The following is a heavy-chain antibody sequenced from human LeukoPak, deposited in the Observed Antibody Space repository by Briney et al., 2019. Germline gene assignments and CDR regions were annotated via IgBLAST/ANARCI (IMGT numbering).Heavy chain of an antibody. Sequence: GESLKISCKGSGYSFTSYWIGWVRQMPGKGLEWMGIIYPGDSDTRYSPSFQGQVTISADKSISTAYLQWSSLKASDTAMYHCARLGGYDFWSGYPNNWFDPRGQGTLVTVSS. V-gene: IGHV5-51*01. CDR2: IYPGDSDT. J-gene: IGHJ5*02. CDR3: ARLGGYDFWSGYPNNWFDP. CDR1: GYSFTSYW. D-gene: IGHD3-3*01.